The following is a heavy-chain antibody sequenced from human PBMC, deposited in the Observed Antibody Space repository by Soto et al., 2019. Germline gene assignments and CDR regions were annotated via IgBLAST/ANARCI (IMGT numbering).Heavy chain of an antibody. D-gene: IGHD2-15*01. CDR1: GGSISGSSYY. CDR3: ARRDIYGHQAPY. V-gene: IGHV4-39*01. CDR2: MYHSGST. J-gene: IGHJ4*02. Sequence: QVQLQESGPGLVKPSETLSLTCSVSGGSISGSSYYWGWIRQPPGKGLEWIGSMYHSGSTYDNPSLKSRVTISVDTSKNQFSLKLSSVTAADTAVYYCARRDIYGHQAPYWGQGTLVTVSS.